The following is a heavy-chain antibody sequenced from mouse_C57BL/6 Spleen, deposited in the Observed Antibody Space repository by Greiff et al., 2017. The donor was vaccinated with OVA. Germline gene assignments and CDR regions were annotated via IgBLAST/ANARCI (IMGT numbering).Heavy chain of an antibody. D-gene: IGHD4-1*01. CDR3: ARRTNWAFAY. CDR1: GYTFTSYW. CDR2: IDPSDSYT. J-gene: IGHJ3*01. V-gene: IGHV1-50*01. Sequence: VQLQQPGAELVKPGASVKLSCKASGYTFTSYWMQWVKQRPGQGLEWIGEIDPSDSYTNYNQKFKGKATLTVDTSSSTAYRQLSSLTSEDSAVYYCARRTNWAFAYWGQGTLVTVSA.